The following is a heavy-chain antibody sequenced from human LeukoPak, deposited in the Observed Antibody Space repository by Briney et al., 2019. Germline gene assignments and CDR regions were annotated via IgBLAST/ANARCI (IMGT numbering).Heavy chain of an antibody. CDR2: IYYSGST. CDR1: GGSISSSSYY. Sequence: SETLSLTCTVSGGSISSSSYYWGWIRQPPGKGLEWIGSIYYSGSTYYNPSLKSRVTISVDTSKNQFSLKLSSVTAADTAVYYCARDLVNFYYDSSGYTDYWGQGTLVTVSS. D-gene: IGHD3-22*01. J-gene: IGHJ4*02. CDR3: ARDLVNFYYDSSGYTDY. V-gene: IGHV4-39*07.